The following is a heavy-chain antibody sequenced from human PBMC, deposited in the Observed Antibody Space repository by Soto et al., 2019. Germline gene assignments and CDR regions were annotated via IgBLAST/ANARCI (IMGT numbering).Heavy chain of an antibody. Sequence: QVQLVQSGAEVKKPGSSVKVSCKASGGTFSSYTISWVRQAPGQGLEWMGRIIPILGIANYAQKFQGRVTITEDKSTGTAYMELSSLRSEDTAVYYCARDRGKAAGHYWGQGTLVTVSS. D-gene: IGHD6-13*01. CDR2: IIPILGIA. V-gene: IGHV1-69*08. CDR3: ARDRGKAAGHY. CDR1: GGTFSSYT. J-gene: IGHJ4*02.